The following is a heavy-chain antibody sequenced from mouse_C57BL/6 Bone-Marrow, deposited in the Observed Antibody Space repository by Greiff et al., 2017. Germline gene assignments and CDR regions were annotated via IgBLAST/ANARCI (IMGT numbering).Heavy chain of an antibody. V-gene: IGHV1-76*01. CDR1: GYTFTDYY. CDR3: ANWYFDV. J-gene: IGHJ1*03. Sequence: VQLQESGAELVRPGASVKLSCKASGYTFTDYYINWVKQRPGQGLEWIARIYPGSGNTSYNEKFKGKATLTAEKSSSTAYMQLSSLTSEDSAVYFCANWYFDVWGTGTTVTVSS. CDR2: IYPGSGNT.